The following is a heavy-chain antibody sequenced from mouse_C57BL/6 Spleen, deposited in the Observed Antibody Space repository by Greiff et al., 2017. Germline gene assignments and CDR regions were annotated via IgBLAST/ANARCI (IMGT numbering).Heavy chain of an antibody. CDR2: ISSGGDYI. Sequence: EVHLVESGEGLVKPGGSLKLSCAASGFTFSSYAMSWVRQTPEKRLEWVAYISSGGDYIYYADTVKGRFTISRDNARNTLYLQMSSLKSEDTAMYYCTRDQRGIYYGNYKGSFDYWGQGTTLTVSS. D-gene: IGHD2-1*01. V-gene: IGHV5-9-1*02. CDR3: TRDQRGIYYGNYKGSFDY. J-gene: IGHJ2*01. CDR1: GFTFSSYA.